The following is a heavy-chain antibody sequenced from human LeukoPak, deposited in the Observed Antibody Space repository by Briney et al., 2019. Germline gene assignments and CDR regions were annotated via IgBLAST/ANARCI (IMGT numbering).Heavy chain of an antibody. Sequence: GGSLRLSCAASGFTFSSYWMNWARQAPGKGLEWVASINHNGNVNYYVDSVKGRFTISRDNAKNSRDLQMGNLRAEGAAVYFRARGGGLDVWGQGATVTVSS. V-gene: IGHV3-7*03. J-gene: IGHJ6*02. CDR1: GFTFSSYW. D-gene: IGHD3-16*01. CDR3: ARGGGLDV. CDR2: INHNGNVN.